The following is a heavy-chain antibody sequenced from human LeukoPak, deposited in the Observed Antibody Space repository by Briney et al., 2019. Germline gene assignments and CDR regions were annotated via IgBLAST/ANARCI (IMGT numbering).Heavy chain of an antibody. Sequence: PGGSLRLSCAASGFTFGSYWMHWVRQAPGTGLEWVACIKQDRSEKLYGASVRGRFTISRDNARNSLYLNMNTLRSEDTALYYWARAGEDYSDNVGYGGFGPWGQGTLVIVSS. CDR2: IKQDRSEK. CDR3: ARAGEDYSDNVGYGGFGP. J-gene: IGHJ5*02. V-gene: IGHV3-7*01. CDR1: GFTFGSYW. D-gene: IGHD5-12*01.